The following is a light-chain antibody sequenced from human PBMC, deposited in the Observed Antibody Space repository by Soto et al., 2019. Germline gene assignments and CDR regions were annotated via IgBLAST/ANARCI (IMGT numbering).Light chain of an antibody. CDR2: EVS. Sequence: QSALTQPPSASGSPGQSVTISCTGTSSDVGGYNYVSWYQQHPGKAPKLMIYEVSKRPSGVPDRFSGSKSGNTASLTVSGLQAEDEADYYCSSYAGSNNPLFGGGTKLPVL. CDR1: SSDVGGYNY. CDR3: SSYAGSNNPL. J-gene: IGLJ2*01. V-gene: IGLV2-8*01.